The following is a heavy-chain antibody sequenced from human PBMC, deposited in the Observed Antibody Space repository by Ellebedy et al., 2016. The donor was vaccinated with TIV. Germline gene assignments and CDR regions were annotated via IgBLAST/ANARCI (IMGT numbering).Heavy chain of an antibody. CDR2: ITSSGSYI. J-gene: IGHJ4*02. D-gene: IGHD5-12*01. V-gene: IGHV3-21*01. CDR1: GFTFSTSG. Sequence: GESLKISCAASGFTFSTSGMNWVRQAPGKGLEWVSSITSSGSYIYYADSVKGRFTISRDNAKNSLFLQMNSLRAEDTAVYYCARDRGYDTFDYWGQGILVTVSS. CDR3: ARDRGYDTFDY.